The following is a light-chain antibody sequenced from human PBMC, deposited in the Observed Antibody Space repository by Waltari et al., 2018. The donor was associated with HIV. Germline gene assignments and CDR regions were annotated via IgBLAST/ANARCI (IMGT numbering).Light chain of an antibody. Sequence: QSALTQPASVSGSPGQSITISCAGTGAEVGAYNYVAWYQKLPDTVPKLIIYDVASRPPGVSDRFSGSKSGNTASLTISGLQAEDAGDYYCSSYTTFNTIIFGGGTKLTVL. CDR3: SSYTTFNTII. CDR1: GAEVGAYNY. V-gene: IGLV2-14*03. CDR2: DVA. J-gene: IGLJ2*01.